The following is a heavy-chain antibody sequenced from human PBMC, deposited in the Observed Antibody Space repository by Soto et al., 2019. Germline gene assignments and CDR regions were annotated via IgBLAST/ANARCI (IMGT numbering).Heavy chain of an antibody. CDR1: GGSISSYY. V-gene: IGHV4-59*08. J-gene: IGHJ3*02. Sequence: SETLSLTCTVSGGSISSYYWSWIRQPPGKGLEWIGYIYYSGSTNYNPSLKSRVTISVDTSKNQFSLKLSSVTAADTAVYYCARRVVPAATHDAFDIWGQGTMVTVSS. D-gene: IGHD2-2*01. CDR3: ARRVVPAATHDAFDI. CDR2: IYYSGST.